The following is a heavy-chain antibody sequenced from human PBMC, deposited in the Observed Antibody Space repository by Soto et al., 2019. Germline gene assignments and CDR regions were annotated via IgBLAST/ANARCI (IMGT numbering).Heavy chain of an antibody. CDR1: GGSIRSYY. V-gene: IGHV4-59*08. Sequence: QVQLQESGPGLVKPSETLSLTCTVSGGSIRSYYWTWIRQPPGKGLEWIGYIYYSGSTSYHPSLQCRVTISVDTSKIHVSLKLSSVTAADTAVYYCARLLWSHSTLFDPWGQGTLVTVSS. D-gene: IGHD3-10*01. CDR2: IYYSGST. CDR3: ARLLWSHSTLFDP. J-gene: IGHJ5*02.